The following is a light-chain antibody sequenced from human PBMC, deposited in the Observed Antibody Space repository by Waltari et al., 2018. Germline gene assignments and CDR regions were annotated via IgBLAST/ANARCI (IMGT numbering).Light chain of an antibody. CDR3: QQRSNWPLYT. V-gene: IGKV3-11*01. CDR1: QSVSSY. CDR2: DAS. J-gene: IGKJ2*01. Sequence: EIVLTQSPATLSLSPGGSATLPCRANQSVSSYLDWYQQNPGQAPRLLIYDASNRATGIPARFSGSGSGTDFTLTISSLEPEDFAVYYCQQRSNWPLYTFGQGTKLEIK.